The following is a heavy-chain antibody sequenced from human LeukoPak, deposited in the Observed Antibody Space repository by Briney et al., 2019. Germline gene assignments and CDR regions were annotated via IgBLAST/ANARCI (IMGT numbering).Heavy chain of an antibody. CDR3: ARLYYDSSGYYQICYFDY. D-gene: IGHD3-22*01. Sequence: RSETLSLTCTVSGGSLSSSGYYWGWLRQPRGTGLEWIGSIYYSGSTYYNTSLKSRVTISVKTSKNQFSLDLSSVTAADTAVYYCARLYYDSSGYYQICYFDYWGQGTLVTVSS. J-gene: IGHJ4*02. CDR2: IYYSGST. CDR1: GGSLSSSGYY. V-gene: IGHV4-39*01.